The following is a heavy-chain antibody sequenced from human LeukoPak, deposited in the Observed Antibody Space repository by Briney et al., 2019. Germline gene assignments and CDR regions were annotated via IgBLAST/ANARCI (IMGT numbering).Heavy chain of an antibody. Sequence: GGSLRLSCAASGFTVSSNYMSWVRQAPGKGLEWVSVIYSGGSTYYADSVKGRFTISRDNAKNSLYLQMNSLRAEDTALYYCAKDRALWSGYFDYFDYWGQGTLVTVSS. D-gene: IGHD3-3*01. CDR3: AKDRALWSGYFDYFDY. V-gene: IGHV3-53*05. CDR2: IYSGGST. J-gene: IGHJ4*02. CDR1: GFTVSSNY.